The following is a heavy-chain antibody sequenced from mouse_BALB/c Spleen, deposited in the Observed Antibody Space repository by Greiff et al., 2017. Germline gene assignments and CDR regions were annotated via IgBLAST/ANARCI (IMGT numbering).Heavy chain of an antibody. CDR3: ARMWYDVYAMDY. J-gene: IGHJ4*01. CDR1: GFTFSDYY. V-gene: IGHV5-4*02. Sequence: EVKLLESGGGLVKPGGSLKLSCAASGFTFSDYYMYWVRQTPEKRLEWVATISDGGSYTYYPDSVKGRFTISRDNAKNNLYLQMSSLKSEDTAMYYCARMWYDVYAMDYWGQGTSVTVSS. D-gene: IGHD2-14*01. CDR2: ISDGGSYT.